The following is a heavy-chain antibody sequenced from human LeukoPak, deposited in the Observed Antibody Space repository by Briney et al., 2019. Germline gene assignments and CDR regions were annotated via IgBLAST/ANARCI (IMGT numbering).Heavy chain of an antibody. V-gene: IGHV3-48*03. J-gene: IGHJ6*02. D-gene: IGHD6-13*01. CDR1: GFTFSSYE. Sequence: GGSLRLSCAASGFTFSSYEMNWVRQAPGKGLEGVSYISSSGSTIYYADSVKGRFTISRDNAKNSLYLQMNSLRAEDTAVYYCARDRYSSSWYPGGYYYGMDVWGQGTTVTVSS. CDR3: ARDRYSSSWYPGGYYYGMDV. CDR2: ISSSGSTI.